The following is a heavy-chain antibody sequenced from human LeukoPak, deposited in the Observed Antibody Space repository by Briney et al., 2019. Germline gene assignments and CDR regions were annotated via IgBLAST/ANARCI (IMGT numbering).Heavy chain of an antibody. Sequence: GGSLRLSCAASGFTFSSYGMHWVRQAPGKGLEWVAFIRYDGSNKYYADSVKGRFTISRDNAKNSLYLQMNSLRAEDTAVYYCARSFRSGSRLDYWGQGTLVTVSS. J-gene: IGHJ4*02. V-gene: IGHV3-30*02. D-gene: IGHD1-26*01. CDR3: ARSFRSGSRLDY. CDR2: IRYDGSNK. CDR1: GFTFSSYG.